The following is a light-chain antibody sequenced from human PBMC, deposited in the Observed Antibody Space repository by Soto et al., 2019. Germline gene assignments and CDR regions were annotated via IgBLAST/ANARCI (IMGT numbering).Light chain of an antibody. J-gene: IGKJ4*01. CDR1: QSVSRSY. CDR3: QQYDSAPLT. Sequence: EVVLTQSPGTLSLSPGEGATLSCRASQSVSRSYLAWYRQKAGQAPRLLIFGVSIRASGIPDRFSGSGSGTDFTLTISRLEPEDFAMYYCQQYDSAPLTFGGGTKVEIK. V-gene: IGKV3-20*01. CDR2: GVS.